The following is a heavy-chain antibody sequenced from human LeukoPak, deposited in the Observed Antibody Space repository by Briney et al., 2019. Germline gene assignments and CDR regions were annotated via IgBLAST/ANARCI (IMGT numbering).Heavy chain of an antibody. CDR3: ARKSAGTEWFDP. CDR2: IIPIFGTA. V-gene: IGHV1-69*13. J-gene: IGHJ5*02. D-gene: IGHD6-13*01. Sequence: SVKVSCKASGGTFSSYAISWVRQAPGQGLEWMGGIIPIFGTANYAQKFQGRVTITADESTSTAYMELSRLRSDDTAVYYCARKSAGTEWFDPWGQGTLVTVSS. CDR1: GGTFSSYA.